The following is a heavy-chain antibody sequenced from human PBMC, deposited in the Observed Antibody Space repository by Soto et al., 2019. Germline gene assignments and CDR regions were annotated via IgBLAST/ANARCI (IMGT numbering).Heavy chain of an antibody. CDR3: AAVAGRAGAFDI. D-gene: IGHD6-19*01. CDR2: IGTAGDT. Sequence: PGGSLRLSCAASGFTFSSYDMHWVRQATGKGLEWVSAIGTAGDTYYPGSVKGRFTISRENAKNSLYLQMSSLRAGDTAVYYCAAVAGRAGAFDIWGQGTMVTVSS. CDR1: GFTFSSYD. V-gene: IGHV3-13*01. J-gene: IGHJ3*02.